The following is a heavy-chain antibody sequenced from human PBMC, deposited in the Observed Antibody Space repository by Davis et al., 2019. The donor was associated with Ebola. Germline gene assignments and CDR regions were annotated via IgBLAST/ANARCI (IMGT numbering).Heavy chain of an antibody. Sequence: GESLKISCAASGFTFSDYYMSWIRQAPGKGLEWVSYISSSGSTIYYADSVKGRFTISRDNAKNSLYLQMNSLRAEDTAVYYCAAGYPPWGELFPWGQGTLVTVSS. V-gene: IGHV3-11*01. J-gene: IGHJ5*02. D-gene: IGHD3-10*01. CDR3: AAGYPPWGELFP. CDR2: ISSSGSTI. CDR1: GFTFSDYY.